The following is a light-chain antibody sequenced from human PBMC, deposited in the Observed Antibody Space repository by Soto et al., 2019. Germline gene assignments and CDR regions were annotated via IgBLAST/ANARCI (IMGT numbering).Light chain of an antibody. Sequence: EIVLSQSPYTLSLSTGEGATLSCRASQNVGSSYLAWHQQKTGHSPRLLIYAASTRAAGIPDRFTGGGSGTDFTLTISSLQPEDFATYYCQQSYSTPPITLGQGTRLEI. CDR3: QQSYSTPPIT. J-gene: IGKJ5*01. CDR2: AAS. V-gene: IGKV3-20*01. CDR1: QNVGSSY.